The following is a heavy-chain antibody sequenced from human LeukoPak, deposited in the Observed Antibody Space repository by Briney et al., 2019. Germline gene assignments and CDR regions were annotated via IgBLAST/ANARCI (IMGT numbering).Heavy chain of an antibody. Sequence: SETLSLTCTVSGGSISDSNYYWGWIRQPPGKGLEWIGSICFSGNTYHNASLKSRVTVSVDTSKNQFSLKLSSVTAADTAVYYCAKREYSNKSPFDSWGQGTLVTVSS. CDR3: AKREYSNKSPFDS. D-gene: IGHD6-6*01. V-gene: IGHV4-39*01. CDR1: GGSISDSNYY. CDR2: ICFSGNT. J-gene: IGHJ4*02.